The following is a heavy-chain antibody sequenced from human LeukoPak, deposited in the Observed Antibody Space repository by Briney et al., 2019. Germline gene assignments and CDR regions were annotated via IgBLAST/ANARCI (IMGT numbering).Heavy chain of an antibody. CDR2: ISYDGSNK. Sequence: GGSLRLSCAASGFTFSSYGMHWVRQAPGKGPEWVAVISYDGSNKYYADSVKGRFTISRDNSKNTLYLQMNSLRAEDTAVYYCAKISYGDSFDYWGQGTLVTVSS. J-gene: IGHJ4*02. V-gene: IGHV3-30*18. CDR3: AKISYGDSFDY. D-gene: IGHD4-17*01. CDR1: GFTFSSYG.